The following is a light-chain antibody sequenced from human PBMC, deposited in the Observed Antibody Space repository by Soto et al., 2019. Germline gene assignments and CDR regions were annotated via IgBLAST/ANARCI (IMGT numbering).Light chain of an antibody. Sequence: SYELTQPPSVSVAPGKTARITCGGNNIGSKSVHWYQQKPGQAPVLDIYYDRDRPSGIPERFSGSNSGNTATLTLSRVEAGDEADYYCQVWDSSSDHAVFGGGTQLTVL. J-gene: IGLJ7*01. CDR2: YDR. CDR3: QVWDSSSDHAV. V-gene: IGLV3-21*04. CDR1: NIGSKS.